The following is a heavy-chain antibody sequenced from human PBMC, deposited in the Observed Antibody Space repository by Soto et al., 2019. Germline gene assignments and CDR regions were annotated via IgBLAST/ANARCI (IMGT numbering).Heavy chain of an antibody. Sequence: SETLSLTRTVSGGSISSGGYYWSWIRQHPGKGLEWIGYIYYSGSTYYNPSLKSRVTISVDTSKNQFSLKLSSVTAADTAVYYCARVNIAAANYGMDVWGQGTTVTVSS. CDR3: ARVNIAAANYGMDV. V-gene: IGHV4-31*03. D-gene: IGHD6-13*01. CDR1: GGSISSGGYY. CDR2: IYYSGST. J-gene: IGHJ6*02.